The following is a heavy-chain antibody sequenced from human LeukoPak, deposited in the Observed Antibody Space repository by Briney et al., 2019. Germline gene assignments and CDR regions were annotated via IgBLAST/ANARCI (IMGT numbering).Heavy chain of an antibody. J-gene: IGHJ3*02. V-gene: IGHV4-59*01. CDR3: ARAGITGTTPDAFDI. D-gene: IGHD1-7*01. CDR2: IYYSGST. Sequence: SETLSLTCTVSGGSISSYYWSWIRQPPGKGLEWIGYIYYSGSTNYNPSLKSRVTISVGTSKNQFSLKLSSVTAADTAVYYCARAGITGTTPDAFDIWGQGTMVTVSS. CDR1: GGSISSYY.